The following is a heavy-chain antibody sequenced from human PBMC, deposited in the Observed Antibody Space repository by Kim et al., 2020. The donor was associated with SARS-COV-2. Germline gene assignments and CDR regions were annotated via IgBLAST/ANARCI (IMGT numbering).Heavy chain of an antibody. V-gene: IGHV3-9*01. CDR3: TKDKRPGGADH. Sequence: GGSLRLSCAASGFTFETYAVHWVRQAPGKGLEWVAGLSLDSDKIGYADSVKGRFSISRDNAKNSVYLQMNSLRAEDTALYYCTKDKRPGGADHWGRGTLVTVSS. CDR2: LSLDSDKI. J-gene: IGHJ4*02. CDR1: GFTFETYA. D-gene: IGHD3-10*01.